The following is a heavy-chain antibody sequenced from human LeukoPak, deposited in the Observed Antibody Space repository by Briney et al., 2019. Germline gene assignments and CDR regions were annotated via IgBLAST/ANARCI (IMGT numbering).Heavy chain of an antibody. V-gene: IGHV3-30*18. J-gene: IGHJ5*02. CDR1: GFTFSSYG. Sequence: GGSLRLSCAASGFTFSSYGMHWVRQAPGKGLEWVAVISYDGSNKYYADSVKGRFTISRDNSKNTLYLQMNSLRAEDTAVYYCAKERLSDYDILTGYRGQWFDPWGQGTLVTVSS. D-gene: IGHD3-9*01. CDR3: AKERLSDYDILTGYRGQWFDP. CDR2: ISYDGSNK.